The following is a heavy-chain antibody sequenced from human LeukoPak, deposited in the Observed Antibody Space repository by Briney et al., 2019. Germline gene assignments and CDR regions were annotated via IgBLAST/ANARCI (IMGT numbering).Heavy chain of an antibody. Sequence: GGSLRLSCVASGFTFSTYWMSWVRQAPGKGLEWVASIKQDGSEKYYVDSVKGRFTISRDNAKNSLYLQMNSLRAEDTAVYYCERLIRPYFDYWGQGTLVTVSS. CDR2: IKQDGSEK. V-gene: IGHV3-7*05. CDR3: ERLIRPYFDY. CDR1: GFTFSTYW. J-gene: IGHJ4*02.